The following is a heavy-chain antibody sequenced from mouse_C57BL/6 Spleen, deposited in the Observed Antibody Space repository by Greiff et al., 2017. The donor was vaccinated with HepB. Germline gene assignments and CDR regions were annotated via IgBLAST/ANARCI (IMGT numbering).Heavy chain of an antibody. CDR1: GYAFSSSW. Sequence: QVQLQQSGPELVKPGASVKISCKASGYAFSSSWMNWVKQRPGKGLEWIGRIYPGDGDTNYNGKLQGKATLTAAKSYSTAYMQLSSLASEDSSVYFCASFPQIGTVVATDDWGQGTTLTVSS. J-gene: IGHJ2*01. D-gene: IGHD1-1*01. V-gene: IGHV1-82*01. CDR3: ASFPQIGTVVATDD. CDR2: IYPGDGDT.